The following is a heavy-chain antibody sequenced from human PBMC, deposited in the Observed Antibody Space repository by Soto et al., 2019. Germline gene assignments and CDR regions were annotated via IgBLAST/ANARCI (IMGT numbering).Heavy chain of an antibody. CDR2: ISFDGNAE. V-gene: IGHV3-30*18. CDR1: GFTFSSFG. CDR3: AKGGAADSYGDAPPEFDY. J-gene: IGHJ4*02. D-gene: IGHD2-21*02. Sequence: QVQLVESGGGVVQPGGSLRLSCAASGFTFSSFGMHWVRQAPGKGLEWVAAISFDGNAEYYAGSVKGRFTISRDTSRNTLYLQLNSLRTEDTAVYYCAKGGAADSYGDAPPEFDYWGQGTLVTVSS.